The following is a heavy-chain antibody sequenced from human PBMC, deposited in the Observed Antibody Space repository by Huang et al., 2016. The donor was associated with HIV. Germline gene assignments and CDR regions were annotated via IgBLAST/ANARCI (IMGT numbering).Heavy chain of an antibody. CDR2: VHDSGAT. D-gene: IGHD3-3*01. J-gene: IGHJ6*02. V-gene: IGHV4-34*02. CDR3: ARQWTILEWLLGLDV. Sequence: QMQLQQRGAGLLKPSETLSLTCGVSGGSFRGNYLTWIRQAPGKGLEWIGEVHDSGATNYNPSLNGRVTRARDKSNRELSLNLRSVTAADTAVYYCARQWTILEWLLGLDVWGQGTTVIVSS. CDR1: GGSFRGNY.